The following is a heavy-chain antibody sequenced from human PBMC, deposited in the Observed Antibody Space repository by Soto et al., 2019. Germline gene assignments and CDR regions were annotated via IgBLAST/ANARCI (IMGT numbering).Heavy chain of an antibody. D-gene: IGHD3-16*01. CDR2: IIPIFGTP. V-gene: IGHV1-69*18. J-gene: IGHJ3*02. Sequence: QVQLEQSGAEVKRPGSSVKVSCKTSGGNFNTYPISWVRQAPGHRLEWMGKIIPIFGTPDYAQKFQGRVTINADEATTTVYMELSSLKSDDSAVYYCARDSRMWGSIGWKLENLVDIWGQGTVVTVSS. CDR1: GGNFNTYP. CDR3: ARDSRMWGSIGWKLENLVDI.